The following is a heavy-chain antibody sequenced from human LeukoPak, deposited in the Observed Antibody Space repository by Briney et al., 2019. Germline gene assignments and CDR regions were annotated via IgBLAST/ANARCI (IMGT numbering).Heavy chain of an antibody. CDR2: ISYDGSNK. Sequence: GGSLRLSCVASGFXFSSYGMHWVRQAPGKGLEWLAVISYDGSNKYYADSVKGRFTISRDNSKNTLYLQMNSLRAEDTAVYYCAKFNGGSNYYYYYGMDVWGQGTTVTVSS. V-gene: IGHV3-30*18. CDR1: GFXFSSYG. CDR3: AKFNGGSNYYYYYGMDV. D-gene: IGHD1-26*01. J-gene: IGHJ6*02.